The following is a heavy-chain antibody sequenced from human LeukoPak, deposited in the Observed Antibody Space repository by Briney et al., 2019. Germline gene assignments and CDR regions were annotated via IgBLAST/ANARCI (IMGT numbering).Heavy chain of an antibody. J-gene: IGHJ4*02. Sequence: GGSLRLSCAVSGFSFSNFWMSWVRQAPGRWLEWVANIHPEGNEKYHVESVKGRFTISRDNTKNLLFLQMNGLRVEDTAVYCCARGDDSSGDHWGQGTLVTVSS. D-gene: IGHD1-1*01. CDR3: ARGDDSSGDH. V-gene: IGHV3-7*04. CDR1: GFSFSNFW. CDR2: IHPEGNEK.